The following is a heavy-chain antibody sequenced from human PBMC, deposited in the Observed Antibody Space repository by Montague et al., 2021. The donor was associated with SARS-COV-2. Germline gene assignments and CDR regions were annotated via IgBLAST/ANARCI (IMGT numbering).Heavy chain of an antibody. V-gene: IGHV4-34*01. CDR2: FNHSGST. CDR3: ACGEITTQGLIYYYGMDV. D-gene: IGHD4-11*01. J-gene: IGHJ6*02. CDR1: GGSFSGYY. Sequence: SETLSLTCAVYGGSFSGYYWTWIRLSPRQGMEWIGEFNHSGSTNYNPSLKSRVTISVDTSKNQFSLKLSSVTAADTAVYYCACGEITTQGLIYYYGMDVWGQGTTVTVSS.